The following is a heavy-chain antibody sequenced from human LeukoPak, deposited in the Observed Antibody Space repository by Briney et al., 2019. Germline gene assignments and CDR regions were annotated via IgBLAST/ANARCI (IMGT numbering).Heavy chain of an antibody. CDR1: GFTFDDYA. V-gene: IGHV3-9*01. CDR3: AKAGRGGAITMVRGVKGDYYYMDV. Sequence: GGSLRLSCAVSGFTFDDYAMHWVRQVPGKGLEWVSGISDSIGYADSVKGRFTISRDNSKNTLYLQMNSLRAEDTAVYYCAKAGRGGAITMVRGVKGDYYYMDVWGKGTTVTISS. J-gene: IGHJ6*03. D-gene: IGHD3-10*01. CDR2: ISDSI.